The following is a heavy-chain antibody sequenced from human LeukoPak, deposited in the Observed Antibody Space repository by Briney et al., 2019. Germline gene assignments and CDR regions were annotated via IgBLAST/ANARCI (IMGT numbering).Heavy chain of an antibody. V-gene: IGHV3-30*04. CDR1: GFTFSSYA. CDR3: ARDERGWFDP. Sequence: GGSLRLSCAASGFTFSSYAMHWVRQAPGKGLEWVAVISYDGSNKYYADSVKGRFTISRDNSKNTLYLQMNSLRAEDTAVYYCARDERGWFDPWGHGTLVTVSS. CDR2: ISYDGSNK. J-gene: IGHJ5*02. D-gene: IGHD3-10*01.